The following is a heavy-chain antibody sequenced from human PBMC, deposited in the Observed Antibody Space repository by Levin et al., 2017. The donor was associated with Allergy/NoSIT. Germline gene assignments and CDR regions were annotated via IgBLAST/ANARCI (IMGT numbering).Heavy chain of an antibody. CDR1: GFTFSNFW. CDR3: GRVEKSWHFNY. V-gene: IGHV3-74*01. J-gene: IGHJ4*02. D-gene: IGHD3-3*01. Sequence: PAGGSLRLSCAASGFTFSNFWMHWVRQTPGKGLVWVSRINSDGSSTTYADSVQGRFTISRDNAKNTLYLQMNSLRAEDTAVYYCGRVEKSWHFNYWGQGTLVTVSS. CDR2: INSDGSST.